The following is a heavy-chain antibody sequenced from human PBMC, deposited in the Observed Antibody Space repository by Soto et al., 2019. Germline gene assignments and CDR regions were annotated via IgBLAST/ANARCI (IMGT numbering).Heavy chain of an antibody. CDR2: ISSSSSTI. Sequence: GGSLRLSCAASGFTFSSYSMNWVRQAPGKGLEWVSYISSSSSTIYYADSVKGRFTISRDNAKNSLYLQMKSLRDEDTAVYYCARDSGSNAFDIWGQGTMVTVSS. CDR1: GFTFSSYS. CDR3: ARDSGSNAFDI. J-gene: IGHJ3*02. D-gene: IGHD5-12*01. V-gene: IGHV3-48*02.